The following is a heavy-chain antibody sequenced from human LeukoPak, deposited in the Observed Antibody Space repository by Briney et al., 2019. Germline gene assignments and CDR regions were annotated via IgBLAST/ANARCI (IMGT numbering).Heavy chain of an antibody. D-gene: IGHD6-19*01. Sequence: GGSLRLSCAASGFTFSSYSMNWVRQAPGKGLEWVSDISSSSSTIYYADSVKGRFTISRDNAKNSLYLEMNSLRAEDTAVYYCARDDPVSGTEWLVLSDYWGQGTLVTVSS. V-gene: IGHV3-48*01. CDR2: ISSSSSTI. J-gene: IGHJ4*02. CDR3: ARDDPVSGTEWLVLSDY. CDR1: GFTFSSYS.